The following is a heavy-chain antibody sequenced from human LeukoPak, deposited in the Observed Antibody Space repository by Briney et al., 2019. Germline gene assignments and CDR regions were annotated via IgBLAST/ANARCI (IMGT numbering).Heavy chain of an antibody. J-gene: IGHJ3*01. CDR2: IFDSGRT. D-gene: IGHD2-15*01. CDR1: GASISSGDYF. Sequence: SQTLSLTCTVSGASISSGDYFWTWIRQPPGKGLEWIGYIFDSGRTDFNPSLKSRVTISVDRPKNQFSLRLSSVTAADTAVYYCANADRFCSGTCHVPDAFDFWGQGTMVTVSS. CDR3: ANADRFCSGTCHVPDAFDF. V-gene: IGHV4-30-2*01.